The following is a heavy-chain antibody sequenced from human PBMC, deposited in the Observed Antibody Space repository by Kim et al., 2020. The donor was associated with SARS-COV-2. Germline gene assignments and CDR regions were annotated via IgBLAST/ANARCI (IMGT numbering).Heavy chain of an antibody. Sequence: GGSLRLSCAASGFTVSSNYMSWVRQAPGKGLEWVSVIYSGGSTYYADSVKGRFTISRDNSKNTLYLQMNSLRAEDTAVYYCASYYDFWSGYLYWGQGTLVTVSS. J-gene: IGHJ4*02. CDR2: IYSGGST. CDR3: ASYYDFWSGYLY. D-gene: IGHD3-3*01. V-gene: IGHV3-66*01. CDR1: GFTVSSNY.